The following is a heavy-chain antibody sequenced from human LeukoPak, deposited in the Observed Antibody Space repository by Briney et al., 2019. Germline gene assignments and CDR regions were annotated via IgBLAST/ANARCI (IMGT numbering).Heavy chain of an antibody. CDR1: GFTVNNNY. CDR3: ARAPGYSYGYGWAHAFDI. CDR2: ISSGRST. V-gene: IGHV3-53*01. D-gene: IGHD5-18*01. Sequence: PGGSLRLSCAASGFTVNNNYMSWVRQAPGKGLEWVSVISSGRSTFYADSVKGRFTISRDNSKNTLYLQMNSLRAEDTAVYYCARAPGYSYGYGWAHAFDIWGQGTLVTVSS. J-gene: IGHJ4*02.